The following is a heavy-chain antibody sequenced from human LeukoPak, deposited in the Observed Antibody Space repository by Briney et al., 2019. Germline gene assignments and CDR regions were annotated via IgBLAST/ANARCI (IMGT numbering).Heavy chain of an antibody. Sequence: GGSLRLSCAASGFTFSTYAMSWVRQAPGKGLEWVSVISGSATRTHYADSVKGRFTVSRDNSNNTLYLQMNSLRAEDTAVYYCAKRVARSSSWPPVDYWGQGTLVTVSS. J-gene: IGHJ4*02. V-gene: IGHV3-23*01. CDR2: ISGSATRT. CDR3: AKRVARSSSWPPVDY. CDR1: GFTFSTYA. D-gene: IGHD6-13*01.